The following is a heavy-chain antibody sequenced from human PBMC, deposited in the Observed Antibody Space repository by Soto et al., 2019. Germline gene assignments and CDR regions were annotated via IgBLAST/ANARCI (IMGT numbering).Heavy chain of an antibody. Sequence: PSETLSLTCTVSGGSISSYYWTWIRQPPGKGLEWIGNIYYSGSTNYNPSLKSRVIISVDTSKNQFSLKLTSVTAADTAVYYCARPRYCSSSSCHTFDYWGQGTLVTVS. D-gene: IGHD2-2*02. CDR2: IYYSGST. CDR3: ARPRYCSSSSCHTFDY. V-gene: IGHV4-59*01. J-gene: IGHJ4*02. CDR1: GGSISSYY.